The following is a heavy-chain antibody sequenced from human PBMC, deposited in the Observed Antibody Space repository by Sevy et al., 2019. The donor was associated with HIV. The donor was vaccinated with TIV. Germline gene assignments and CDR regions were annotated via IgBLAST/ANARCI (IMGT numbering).Heavy chain of an antibody. V-gene: IGHV3-30-3*01. CDR1: GFTFSSYA. CDR2: ISYDGSNK. J-gene: IGHJ4*02. Sequence: GGSLRLPCAASGFTFSSYAMHWVRQAPGKGLEWVAVISYDGSNKYYADSVKGRFTISRDNSKNTLYLQMNSLRAEDTAVYYCARGEGRSGLYYFDYWGQGTLVTVSS. D-gene: IGHD3-3*01. CDR3: ARGEGRSGLYYFDY.